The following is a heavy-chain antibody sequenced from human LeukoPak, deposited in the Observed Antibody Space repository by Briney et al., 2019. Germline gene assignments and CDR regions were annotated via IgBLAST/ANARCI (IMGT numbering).Heavy chain of an antibody. J-gene: IGHJ4*02. CDR3: ARAGSGYYPFDD. D-gene: IGHD3-22*01. V-gene: IGHV4-59*01. CDR1: GGSISSYY. CDR2: VYYSGST. Sequence: SETLSLTCTVSGGSISSYYWSWIRQPPGKGLEWIGYVYYSGSTNYNPSLKSRVTISVDTSNNHFSLKLSSVTAADTAVYYCARAGSGYYPFDDWGQGTLVTVSS.